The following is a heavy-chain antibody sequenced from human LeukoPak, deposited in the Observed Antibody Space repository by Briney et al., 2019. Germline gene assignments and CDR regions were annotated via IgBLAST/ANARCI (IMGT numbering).Heavy chain of an antibody. V-gene: IGHV5-51*01. CDR1: GYRFTSYW. D-gene: IGHD3-16*01. J-gene: IGHJ4*02. CDR2: IYPGDSDT. CDR3: ARHIRVGENYFDY. Sequence: GXSLKISFKGSGYRFTSYWIGWVRPMLGKGLEWMGIIYPGDSDTRYSPSFQGQVTISADKSNNNAYLEWSSLKASDTAMYYCARHIRVGENYFDYWGQGTLVTVSS.